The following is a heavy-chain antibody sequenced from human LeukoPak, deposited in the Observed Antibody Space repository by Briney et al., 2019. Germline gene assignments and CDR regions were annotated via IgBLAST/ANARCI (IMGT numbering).Heavy chain of an antibody. V-gene: IGHV3-7*01. CDR1: GFTFSSYW. J-gene: IGHJ4*02. CDR2: IKQDGSEK. D-gene: IGHD6-6*01. CDR3: ARVEYSSSPVDY. Sequence: GGSLRLSCFASGFTFSSYWMSWVRQAPGKGLEWVANIKQDGSEKYYVDSVKGRFTISRDNAKNSLYLQMNSLRAEDTAVYYCARVEYSSSPVDYWGQGTLVTVSS.